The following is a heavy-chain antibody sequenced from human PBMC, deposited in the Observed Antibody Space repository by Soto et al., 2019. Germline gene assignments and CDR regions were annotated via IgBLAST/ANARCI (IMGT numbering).Heavy chain of an antibody. CDR1: RYAFTDYY. J-gene: IGHJ4*02. V-gene: IGHV1-2*02. CDR3: ARAGLTTLELATIY. D-gene: IGHD5-12*01. Sequence: ASVKVSCKASRYAFTDYYVHWVRQSPGQGLEWMGWINANSGVTKFPQKFQGRVIMTRDTSISTVYMELSRLTSDDTAVYYCARAGLTTLELATIYWGQGTQVTVSS. CDR2: INANSGVT.